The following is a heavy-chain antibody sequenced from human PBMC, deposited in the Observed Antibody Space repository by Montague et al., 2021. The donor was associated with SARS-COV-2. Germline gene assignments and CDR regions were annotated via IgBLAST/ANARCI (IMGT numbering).Heavy chain of an antibody. CDR3: ARAGCIGGICLGVFEY. Sequence: TLSLTCSVSGGSISSDDYYWSWHRQDQGMGLVWNGYYYYGGTYNYTPSLKSTITISAATSNNQFSLRLSSVTAAATAVYYCARAGCIGGICLGVFEYWGQGTLVTVSS. D-gene: IGHD2-8*02. V-gene: IGHV4-31*01. CDR1: GGSISSDDYY. CDR2: YYYGGTY. J-gene: IGHJ4*02.